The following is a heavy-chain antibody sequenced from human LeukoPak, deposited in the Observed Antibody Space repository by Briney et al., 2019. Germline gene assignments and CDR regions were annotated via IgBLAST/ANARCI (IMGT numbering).Heavy chain of an antibody. CDR1: GYTFTGYY. J-gene: IGHJ4*02. Sequence: ASVKVSCKASGYTFTGYYMHWVRQAPGQGLEWMGWINPNSGGTNYAQKFPGRVTMTRDTSISTAYMEVSRLRSDDTAVYYCARDVDELGYCSSTSCRRLYYFDYWGQGTLVTVSS. D-gene: IGHD2-2*01. CDR3: ARDVDELGYCSSTSCRRLYYFDY. CDR2: INPNSGGT. V-gene: IGHV1-2*02.